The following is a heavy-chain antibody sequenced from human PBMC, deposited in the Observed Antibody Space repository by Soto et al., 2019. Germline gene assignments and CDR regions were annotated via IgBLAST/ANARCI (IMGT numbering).Heavy chain of an antibody. Sequence: GGSLILSCTASGFTFGDYAMSWFRQAPGKGLEWVGFIRSKAYGGTTEYAASVKGRFTISRDDSKSIAYLQMNSLKTEDTAVYYCTTNYYDSSGYDNWFDPWGQGTLVTXSS. CDR3: TTNYYDSSGYDNWFDP. CDR1: GFTFGDYA. CDR2: IRSKAYGGTT. D-gene: IGHD3-22*01. V-gene: IGHV3-49*03. J-gene: IGHJ5*02.